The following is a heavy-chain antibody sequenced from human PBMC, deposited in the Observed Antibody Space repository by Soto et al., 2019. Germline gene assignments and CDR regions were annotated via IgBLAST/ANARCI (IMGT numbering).Heavy chain of an antibody. CDR3: AKVIVVVTADRGRYFQH. V-gene: IGHV3-23*01. Sequence: EVQLLESGGGLVQPGGSLRLSCAASGFTFSSYAMNWVRQAPGKGLEWVSAISGTGFSTYYTDSVKGRFTISRDNSKNTLYLQMNSLRAEDTAVYYWAKVIVVVTADRGRYFQHWGQGTLVTVSS. CDR1: GFTFSSYA. CDR2: ISGTGFST. D-gene: IGHD2-21*02. J-gene: IGHJ1*01.